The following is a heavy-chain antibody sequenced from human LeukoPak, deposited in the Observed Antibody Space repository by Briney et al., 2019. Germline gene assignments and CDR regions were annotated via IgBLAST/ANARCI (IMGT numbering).Heavy chain of an antibody. J-gene: IGHJ4*02. CDR3: AREYYYEELDY. CDR1: GFTFSSYP. V-gene: IGHV3-64*01. Sequence: RGSLRLSCAAFGFTFSSYPMHWVRQAPGKALEYVSGISSNGDSTYYANSVKGRFTISRDNSKNTLYLQMGSLRAEDMAVYYCAREYYYEELDYWGQGTLVTVSS. D-gene: IGHD3-22*01. CDR2: ISSNGDST.